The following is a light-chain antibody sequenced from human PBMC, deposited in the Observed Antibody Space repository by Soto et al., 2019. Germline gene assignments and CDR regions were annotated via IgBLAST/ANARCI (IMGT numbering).Light chain of an antibody. CDR2: GAS. CDR1: QSVSSNY. CDR3: QQYGSLSWT. J-gene: IGKJ1*01. V-gene: IGKV3-20*01. Sequence: DIVLTQSPGTPSLSAGGRATLSCRASQSVSSNYLAWYQQKPGQAPRLLIYGASTRATGVPDRFSGSGSGTDFTLTISRLEPEDVAVYHCQQYGSLSWTFGQGTKVDIK.